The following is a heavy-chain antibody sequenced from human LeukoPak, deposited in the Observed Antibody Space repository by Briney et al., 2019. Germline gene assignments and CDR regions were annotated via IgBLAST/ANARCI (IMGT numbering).Heavy chain of an antibody. V-gene: IGHV3-21*01. J-gene: IGHJ4*02. Sequence: GGSLRLSCTASGFTFSSYSMSWVRQAPGKGLEWVSSITTSSTYISYADSVKGRFTISRDNAKNSLYLQMNSLRAEDTAVYYCARGKYSSGWFDYWGQGTLVTVSS. CDR1: GFTFSSYS. CDR2: ITTSSTYI. CDR3: ARGKYSSGWFDY. D-gene: IGHD6-19*01.